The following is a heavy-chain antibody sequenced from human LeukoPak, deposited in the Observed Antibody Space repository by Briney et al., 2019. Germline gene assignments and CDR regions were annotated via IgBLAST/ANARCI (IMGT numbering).Heavy chain of an antibody. Sequence: GASVKVSCKASGYTFTDYYMHWVRHAPGQGLEWMGWIIPNSGSTNYAQKFQGRVTMTQDTSISTAYMELSRLRSDDTAVYYCARYYYDTSSVFDVWGQGTRVTVSS. V-gene: IGHV1-2*02. CDR1: GYTFTDYY. J-gene: IGHJ3*01. CDR2: IIPNSGST. CDR3: ARYYYDTSSVFDV. D-gene: IGHD3-22*01.